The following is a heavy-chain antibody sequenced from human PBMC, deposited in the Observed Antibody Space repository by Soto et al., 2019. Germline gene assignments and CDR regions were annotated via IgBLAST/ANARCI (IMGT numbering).Heavy chain of an antibody. CDR1: GYSFTTNN. V-gene: IGHV1-3*04. D-gene: IGHD1-20*01. Sequence: QVQLVQSGAEVKKPGALVKVSCKASGYSFTTNNMHWVRQAPGQGLEWIGWINIGNGNTKYSQKFQGRVTITRDTSASTDYMELSGLTSEDTAVYYCARQYNPDYWGQGTLVTVSS. CDR3: ARQYNPDY. J-gene: IGHJ4*02. CDR2: INIGNGNT.